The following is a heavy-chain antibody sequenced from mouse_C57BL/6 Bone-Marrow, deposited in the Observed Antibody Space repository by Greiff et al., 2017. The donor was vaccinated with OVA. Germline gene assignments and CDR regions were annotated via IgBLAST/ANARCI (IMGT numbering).Heavy chain of an antibody. J-gene: IGHJ2*01. Sequence: EVQLQQSGPELVKPGASVKISCKASGYTFTDYYMNWVKQSHGKSLEWIGDINPNNGGTSYNQKFKGKATLTVDKSSSTAYMELRSLTSEDSAVYYCARYDGYIDYWGQGTTLTVSS. V-gene: IGHV1-26*01. CDR3: ARYDGYIDY. D-gene: IGHD2-3*01. CDR2: INPNNGGT. CDR1: GYTFTDYY.